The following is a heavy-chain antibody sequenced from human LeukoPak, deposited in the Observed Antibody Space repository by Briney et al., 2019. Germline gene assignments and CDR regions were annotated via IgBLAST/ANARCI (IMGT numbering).Heavy chain of an antibody. V-gene: IGHV1-69*13. CDR2: IIPIFGTA. CDR1: GGTFSSYA. CDR3: ARDYSPYCSSTSCPYF. Sequence: ASVKVSCKASGGTFSSYAISWVRQAPGQGLEWMGGIIPIFGTANYAQKFQGRVTITADESTSTAYMKLSSLRSEDTAVYYCARDYSPYCSSTSCPYFWGQGTLVTVSS. D-gene: IGHD2-2*01. J-gene: IGHJ4*02.